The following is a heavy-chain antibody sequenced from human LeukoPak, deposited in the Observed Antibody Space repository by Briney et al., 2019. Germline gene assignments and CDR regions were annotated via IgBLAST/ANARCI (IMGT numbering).Heavy chain of an antibody. Sequence: GGSLRLSCAASGFTFSTYHMSRVRQAPGKGLEWVSSITAGTSDTIYADSVKGRFTISRDNSKNTLSLQMNSLRAEDTALYYCATSSGWYPKYFGYWGQGILVSVSS. CDR3: ATSSGWYPKYFGY. J-gene: IGHJ4*02. CDR1: GFTFSTYH. CDR2: ITAGTSDT. D-gene: IGHD6-19*01. V-gene: IGHV3-23*01.